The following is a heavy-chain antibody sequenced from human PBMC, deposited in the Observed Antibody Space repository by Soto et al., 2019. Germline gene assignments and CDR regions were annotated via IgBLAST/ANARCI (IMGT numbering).Heavy chain of an antibody. Sequence: GGSLRLSCAASGFTFSTYAMSWVRQAPGKGLEWVSAIGNGGGSTYYADSVKGRFTISRDNSKNTLYLQMNSLRAEDTAVYYCVKELRGYCTNGVCYTTFDYWGQGTLVTVSS. J-gene: IGHJ4*02. D-gene: IGHD2-8*01. CDR1: GFTFSTYA. CDR3: VKELRGYCTNGVCYTTFDY. V-gene: IGHV3-23*01. CDR2: IGNGGGST.